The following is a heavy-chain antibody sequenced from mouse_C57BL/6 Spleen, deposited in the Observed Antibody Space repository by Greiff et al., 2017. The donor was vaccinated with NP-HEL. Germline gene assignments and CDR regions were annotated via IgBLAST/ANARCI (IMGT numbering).Heavy chain of an antibody. CDR2: IDPSDSYT. Sequence: QVQLQQPGAELVKPGASVKLSCKASGYTFTSYWMHWVKQRPGQGLEWIGVIDPSDSYTNYNQKFKGKATLTVDTSSSTAYMQLSSLTSEDSAVYYCASITTARSFDYWGRGTTLTVSS. J-gene: IGHJ2*01. CDR1: GYTFTSYW. CDR3: ASITTARSFDY. D-gene: IGHD1-2*01. V-gene: IGHV1-59*01.